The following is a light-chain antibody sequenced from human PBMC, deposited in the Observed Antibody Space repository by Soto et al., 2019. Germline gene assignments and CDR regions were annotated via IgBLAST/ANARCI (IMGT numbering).Light chain of an antibody. V-gene: IGLV2-8*01. CDR2: DVN. J-gene: IGLJ1*01. Sequence: QSALTQPPSASGSPGQSVTVSCTGTSSDVGAYSYVSWYQQHPGKAPKLMIYDVNKRPSGVPDRFSGSKSGNTASLTVSGLQAEDEADYYFSSAGSNDLRVFGTGTKVTVL. CDR3: SSAGSNDLRV. CDR1: SSDVGAYSY.